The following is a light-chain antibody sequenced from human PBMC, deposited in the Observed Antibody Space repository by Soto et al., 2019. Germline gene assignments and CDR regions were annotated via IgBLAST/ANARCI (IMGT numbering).Light chain of an antibody. V-gene: IGLV1-47*02. CDR1: SSNIGSNS. CDR2: TNN. Sequence: QSVLTQPPSASGTPGQRVTISCSGSSSNIGSNSVYWYQQLPGTAPKLLIYTNNQRPSGVPDRFSGSKSGTSASLAISGLRSEDEADYYCAAWDASLSGYVFGTGTKVTVL. J-gene: IGLJ1*01. CDR3: AAWDASLSGYV.